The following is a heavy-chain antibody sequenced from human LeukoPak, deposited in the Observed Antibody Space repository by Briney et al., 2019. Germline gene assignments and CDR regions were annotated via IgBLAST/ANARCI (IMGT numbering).Heavy chain of an antibody. V-gene: IGHV3-21*01. CDR1: GFTFSSYA. D-gene: IGHD5-12*01. J-gene: IGHJ4*02. CDR2: ISSSSSYI. CDR3: ARGYSGYDSNYFDY. Sequence: GGSLRLSCAASGFTFSSYAMSWVRQAPGKGLEWVSSISSSSSYIYYADSVKGRFTISRDNAKNSLYLQMNSLRAEDTAVYYCARGYSGYDSNYFDYWGQGTLVTVSS.